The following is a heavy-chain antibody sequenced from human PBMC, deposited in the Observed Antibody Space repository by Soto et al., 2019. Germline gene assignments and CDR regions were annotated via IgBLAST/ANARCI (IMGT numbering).Heavy chain of an antibody. CDR2: IIPIFGTA. V-gene: IGHV1-69*12. D-gene: IGHD6-13*01. J-gene: IGHJ4*02. CDR1: GGTFSSYA. Sequence: QVQLVQSGAEVKKPGSSVKVSCKASGGTFSSYAISWVRQAPGQGLEWMGGIIPIFGTANYAQKFQGRVTITADEXTXXAYMELSSLRSEDTAVYYCARARGGSSSWYGYFDYWGQGTLVTVSS. CDR3: ARARGGSSSWYGYFDY.